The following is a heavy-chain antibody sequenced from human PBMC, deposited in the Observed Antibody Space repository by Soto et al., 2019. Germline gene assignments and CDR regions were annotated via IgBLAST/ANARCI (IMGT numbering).Heavy chain of an antibody. CDR3: AKGPWFGELLVLFDY. Sequence: QVQLVESGGGVVQPGRSLRLSCAASGFTFSSYGMHWVRQAPGKGLEWVAVISYDGSNKYYADSVKGRFTISRDNSKNTVYLQMNSLRAEDTGVYYCAKGPWFGELLVLFDYLGQGTLGTVS. D-gene: IGHD3-10*01. V-gene: IGHV3-30*18. CDR1: GFTFSSYG. J-gene: IGHJ4*02. CDR2: ISYDGSNK.